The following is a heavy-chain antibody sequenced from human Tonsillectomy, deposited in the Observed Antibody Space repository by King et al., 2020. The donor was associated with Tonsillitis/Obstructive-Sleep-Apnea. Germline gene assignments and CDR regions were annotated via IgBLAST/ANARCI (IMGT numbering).Heavy chain of an antibody. CDR3: TTDNDRDYDEYDDFYYYGMDF. J-gene: IGHJ6*02. V-gene: IGHV3-15*07. CDR2: IKSKSDGGTT. D-gene: IGHD4-17*01. Sequence: VQLVESGGGLVKPGGSLRLSCVGSGVTFSNAWMNWVRQAPGKGLEWVGRIKSKSDGGTTEYAAPVKGRFTISRDDSKNTLFLQMKRLRTEDTAEYYCTTDNDRDYDEYDDFYYYGMDFWGQGTPVTVSS. CDR1: GVTFSNAW.